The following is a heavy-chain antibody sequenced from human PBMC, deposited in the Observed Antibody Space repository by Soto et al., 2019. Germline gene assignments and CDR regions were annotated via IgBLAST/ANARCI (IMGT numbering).Heavy chain of an antibody. V-gene: IGHV3-23*01. CDR1: GFTFSSYA. D-gene: IGHD6-19*01. CDR3: ATEKRGGWYGGGDY. Sequence: EVQLLESGGGLVQPGGSLRLSCAASGFTFSSYAMSWVRQAPGKGLEWVSAISGSGGSTYYADSVKGRFTISRDNSKTTLYQKMNSRRAEDTAVYYCATEKRGGWYGGGDYWGQGTLVTVSS. CDR2: ISGSGGST. J-gene: IGHJ4*02.